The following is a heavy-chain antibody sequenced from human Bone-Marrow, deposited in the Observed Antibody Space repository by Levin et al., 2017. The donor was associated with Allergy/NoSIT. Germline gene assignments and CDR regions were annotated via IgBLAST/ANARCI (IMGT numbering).Heavy chain of an antibody. Sequence: LSLTCTVSGAAISSGPYYWGWIRQHPGKGLEWIGHSYHSGAAYYNPSLQSRVTISVDTSKNPFSLILSSVTAAATALYYCARVRAAAGKGWFDPWGQGTLVTVSS. V-gene: IGHV4-31*03. CDR1: GAAISSGPYY. D-gene: IGHD6-13*01. CDR3: ARVRAAAGKGWFDP. CDR2: SYHSGAA. J-gene: IGHJ5*02.